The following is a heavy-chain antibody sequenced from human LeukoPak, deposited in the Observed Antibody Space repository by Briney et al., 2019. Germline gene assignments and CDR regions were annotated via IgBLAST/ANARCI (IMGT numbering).Heavy chain of an antibody. CDR3: AREGTVTNDLGY. Sequence: ASVKVSCKASGYTFTIYYMHWVRQAPGQGLEWMGIINPSGGSTSYAQKFQGRVTMTRDMSTSTVYMELSSLRSEDTAVYYCAREGTVTNDLGYWGQGTLVTVSS. CDR2: INPSGGST. D-gene: IGHD4-11*01. CDR1: GYTFTIYY. J-gene: IGHJ4*02. V-gene: IGHV1-46*01.